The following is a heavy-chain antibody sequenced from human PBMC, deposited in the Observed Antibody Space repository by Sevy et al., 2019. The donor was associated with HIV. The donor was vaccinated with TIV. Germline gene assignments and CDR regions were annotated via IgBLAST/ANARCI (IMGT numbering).Heavy chain of an antibody. J-gene: IGHJ3*02. CDR1: GFSFSGYA. CDR2: ISSNGGSR. D-gene: IGHD2-8*01. Sequence: GGSLRLSCSASGFSFSGYAMHWVRQAPGKGLEYVSAISSNGGSRYYAESVKGRFTISRDNSKSALYLQMSSLRTEDTAVYYCVKAMVHSSEVDPFDIWGQGTMVTVSS. CDR3: VKAMVHSSEVDPFDI. V-gene: IGHV3-64D*06.